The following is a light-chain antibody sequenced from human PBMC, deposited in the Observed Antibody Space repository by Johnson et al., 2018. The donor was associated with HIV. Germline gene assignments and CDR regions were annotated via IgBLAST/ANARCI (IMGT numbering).Light chain of an antibody. V-gene: IGLV1-51*01. CDR3: ATWDSSLSACCV. CDR1: SSNIGKNY. J-gene: IGLJ1*01. CDR2: DNN. Sequence: QSVLTQPPSVSAAPGQKVTISCSGSSSNIGKNYVCWYQQLPGTAPKLLIYDNNKRPSGIPYRFSGSRSGTSATLGITGLTTGDEADYYCATWDSSLSACCVFGTGTKVTVL.